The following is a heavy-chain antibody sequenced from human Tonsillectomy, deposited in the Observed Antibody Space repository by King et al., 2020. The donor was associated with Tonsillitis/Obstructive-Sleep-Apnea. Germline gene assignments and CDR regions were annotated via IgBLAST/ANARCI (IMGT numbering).Heavy chain of an antibody. CDR1: GFTFSSYE. Sequence: VQLVESGGGLVQPGGSLRLSCAASGFTFSSYEMNWVRQAPGKGLEWVSYISSSGSTIYYADSVKGRFTISRDNAKNSLYLQMNSLRAEDTAVYYCARLVVVVVAAAQSGFDIWSRETMVTVSS. V-gene: IGHV3-48*03. J-gene: IGHJ3*02. CDR3: ARLVVVVVAAAQSGFDI. CDR2: ISSSGSTI. D-gene: IGHD2-15*01.